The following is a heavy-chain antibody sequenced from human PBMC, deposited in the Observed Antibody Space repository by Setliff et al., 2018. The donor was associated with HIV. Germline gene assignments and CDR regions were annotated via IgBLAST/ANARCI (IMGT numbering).Heavy chain of an antibody. D-gene: IGHD3-22*01. Sequence: ETLSLTCTVSGGSISSHCWSWIRQSPGKALGWIGYIYASGSIIYNPSLKSRVTMSVDTSQNQVSLDLESVTAADTAVYYCARSRTSSGYYGVTGYGMDVWGQGTTVTVSS. J-gene: IGHJ6*02. CDR3: ARSRTSSGYYGVTGYGMDV. CDR1: GGSISSHC. V-gene: IGHV4-59*11. CDR2: IYASGSI.